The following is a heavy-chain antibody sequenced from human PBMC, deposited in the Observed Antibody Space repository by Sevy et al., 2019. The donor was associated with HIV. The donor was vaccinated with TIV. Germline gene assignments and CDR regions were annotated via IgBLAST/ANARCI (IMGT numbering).Heavy chain of an antibody. CDR1: GFTFNIYE. CDR3: TNYVHY. V-gene: IGHV3-48*03. CDR2: ISSSFSI. Sequence: GGSLRLSCAASGFTFNIYEMNWVRQAPGKGLEWVSYISSSFSIYYADSVKGRFTISRDNAKNSLYLQMNILRAEDTAVYYCTNYVHYWGQGTLVTVSS. J-gene: IGHJ4*02.